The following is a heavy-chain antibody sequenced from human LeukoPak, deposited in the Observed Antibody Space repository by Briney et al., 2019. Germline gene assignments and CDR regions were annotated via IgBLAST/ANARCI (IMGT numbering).Heavy chain of an antibody. Sequence: GGSLRFSCAASGFTFSIYSLSWVRQAPGKGLEWVSSISSSSTFISYGDSVKGRFTISRDNSKNTLYLQMNSLRAEDTAVYYCAKVFPGVLRYFDWSPDAFDIWGQGTMVTVSS. V-gene: IGHV3-21*01. CDR3: AKVFPGVLRYFDWSPDAFDI. J-gene: IGHJ3*02. CDR1: GFTFSIYS. D-gene: IGHD3-9*01. CDR2: ISSSSTFI.